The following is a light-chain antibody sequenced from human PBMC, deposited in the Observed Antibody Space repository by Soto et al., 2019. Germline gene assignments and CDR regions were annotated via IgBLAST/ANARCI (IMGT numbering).Light chain of an antibody. V-gene: IGKV3D-20*02. CDR2: AAS. CDR3: QQRSNSIT. Sequence: EIVLTQSPGTLSLSPGDRATLSCRASQSLGSGYLAWYQQKPGQAPRILIYAASTRATGIPDRFSGSGSGTDFSLTIGSLEPEDFAVYYCQQRSNSITFGQGTRLEIK. CDR1: QSLGSGY. J-gene: IGKJ5*01.